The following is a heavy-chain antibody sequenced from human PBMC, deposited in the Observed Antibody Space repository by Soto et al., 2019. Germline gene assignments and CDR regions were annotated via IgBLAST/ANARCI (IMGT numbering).Heavy chain of an antibody. CDR2: IYTSGST. Sequence: SKTLSLTCTVSGGSISSYYRSWIRQPAGKGLEWIGRIYTSGSTNYNPSLKSRVTMSVDTSKNQFSLKLSSVTAADTAVYYCAREYYDFWSGYFSAELYGMDVWGQGTTVTVSS. V-gene: IGHV4-4*07. CDR3: AREYYDFWSGYFSAELYGMDV. D-gene: IGHD3-3*01. J-gene: IGHJ6*02. CDR1: GGSISSYY.